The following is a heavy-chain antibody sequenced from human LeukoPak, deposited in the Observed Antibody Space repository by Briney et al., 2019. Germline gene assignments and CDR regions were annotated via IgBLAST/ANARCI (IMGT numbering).Heavy chain of an antibody. Sequence: SETLSLTCTVSGGSISSYYWSWIRQPPGKGLEWIGYIYYSGSTNCNPSLKSRVTISVDTSKNQFSLKLSSVTAADTAVYYCARVAAAEFYYYYYMDVWGKGTTVTVSS. J-gene: IGHJ6*03. CDR1: GGSISSYY. CDR2: IYYSGST. CDR3: ARVAAAEFYYYYYMDV. D-gene: IGHD6-13*01. V-gene: IGHV4-59*01.